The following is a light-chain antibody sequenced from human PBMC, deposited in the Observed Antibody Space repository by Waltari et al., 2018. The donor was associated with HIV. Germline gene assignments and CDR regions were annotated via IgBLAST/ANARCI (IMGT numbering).Light chain of an antibody. CDR1: SSDVGAYNF. CDR2: DVS. CDR3: GSYTSSSTLV. J-gene: IGLJ3*02. Sequence: QSALTQPASVSGSPGQSITISCTGTSSDVGAYNFVSWYQQHPGKAPKLMIYDVSSLPSGVSDRFSGSKSGNTASLTISGLQAEDEADYYCGSYTSSSTLVFGGGTKLTVL. V-gene: IGLV2-14*03.